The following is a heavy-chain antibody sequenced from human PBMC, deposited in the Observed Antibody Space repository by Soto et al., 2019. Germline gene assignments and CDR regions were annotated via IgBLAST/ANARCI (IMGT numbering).Heavy chain of an antibody. D-gene: IGHD3-16*01. CDR3: ARTLGLYGYAFDI. J-gene: IGHJ3*02. CDR2: IYYSGST. Sequence: QVQLQESGPGLVKPSQTLSLTCTVSGGSISSGDYYWSWIRQPPGKGLEWIGYIYYSGSTYYNPSPKSRVTISVDTSKDQFSLKLSSVTAADTAVYYCARTLGLYGYAFDIWGQGTMVTVSS. V-gene: IGHV4-30-4*01. CDR1: GGSISSGDYY.